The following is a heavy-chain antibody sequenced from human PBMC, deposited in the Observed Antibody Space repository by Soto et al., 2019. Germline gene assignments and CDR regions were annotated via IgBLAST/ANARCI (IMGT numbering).Heavy chain of an antibody. Sequence: QVQLVQSGAEVKKPGASVKVSCKASGYIFTSYGISWVRQAPGQGLEWLGWISPYNDNTNYAQKLQGRVTMTTDTARKTAYMELRSLRSDATAVYYWARDRSYYDSTCWGYGGQGTLVTVSS. CDR3: ARDRSYYDSTCWGY. CDR2: ISPYNDNT. CDR1: GYIFTSYG. J-gene: IGHJ4*02. V-gene: IGHV1-18*01. D-gene: IGHD3-22*01.